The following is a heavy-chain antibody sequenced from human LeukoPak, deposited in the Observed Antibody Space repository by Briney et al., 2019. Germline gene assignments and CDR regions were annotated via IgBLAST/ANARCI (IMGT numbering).Heavy chain of an antibody. CDR1: GFSLTTHGVG. CDR2: IYWDGDK. D-gene: IGHD3-22*01. CDR3: ARSPYYDSSFDS. Sequence: SGPTLVKPTQTLTLICTFSGFSLTTHGVGVAWIRQPSGKAPEWLAIIYWDGDKRFSPSLKTRLTITKDTSKYQVVLTMTNMDPVDTATYYCARSPYYDSSFDSWGQGTLVTVSS. J-gene: IGHJ4*02. V-gene: IGHV2-5*02.